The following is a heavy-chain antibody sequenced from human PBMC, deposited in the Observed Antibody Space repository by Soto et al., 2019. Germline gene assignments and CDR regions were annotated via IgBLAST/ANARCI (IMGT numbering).Heavy chain of an antibody. CDR1: GYTFTSYD. CDR3: ARASYLDPAFDI. J-gene: IGHJ3*02. CDR2: VNPNSGNT. D-gene: IGHD2-2*03. V-gene: IGHV1-8*01. Sequence: QVQLVQSGDEVKRPGASVKVSCKASGYTFTSYDFNWVRQAPGQGLEWMGWVNPNSGNTDYAQNFQGRVTMPRNTSIRTAYMELSSLRSEDTAVYYCARASYLDPAFDIWGQGTMVTVSS.